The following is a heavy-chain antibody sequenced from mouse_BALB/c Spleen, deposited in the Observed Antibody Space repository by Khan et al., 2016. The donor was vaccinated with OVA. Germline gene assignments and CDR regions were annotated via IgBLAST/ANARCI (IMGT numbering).Heavy chain of an antibody. CDR1: GYTFTNYD. V-gene: IGHV1S56*01. CDR2: IFPGDGSA. D-gene: IGHD1-2*01. CDR3: ARHYYVGCLYWYFDV. J-gene: IGHJ1*01. Sequence: QVQLQQSGAELVKPGASVKLSCKASGYTFTNYDLNWVRLRPEQGLEWIGWIFPGDGSAKYNEKFKGKATLTTDKSSSTAYMQLSRLTSEDSAVDFCARHYYVGCLYWYFDVWGAGTAVTVSS.